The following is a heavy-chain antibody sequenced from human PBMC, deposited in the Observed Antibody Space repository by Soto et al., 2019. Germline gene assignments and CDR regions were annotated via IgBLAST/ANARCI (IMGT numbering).Heavy chain of an antibody. J-gene: IGHJ5*02. CDR1: GGSISSSSYY. CDR3: ARHSRVYGPFDP. Sequence: SETLSLTCTVSGGSISSSSYYWGWIRQPPGKGLEWIGSIYYSGSTYYDPSLKSRVTISVDTSKNQFSLMLNSVTAADTAVYYCARHSRVYGPFDPWGQGTLVTVSS. D-gene: IGHD5-12*01. V-gene: IGHV4-39*01. CDR2: IYYSGST.